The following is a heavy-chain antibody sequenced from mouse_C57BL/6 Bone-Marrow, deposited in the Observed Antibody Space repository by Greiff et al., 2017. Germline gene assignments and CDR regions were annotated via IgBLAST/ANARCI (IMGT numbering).Heavy chain of an antibody. J-gene: IGHJ1*03. CDR2: IWRGGST. D-gene: IGHD4-1*01. CDR1: GFSLTSYG. V-gene: IGHV2-5*01. CDR3: AKRNWDDWYCDV. Sequence: QVQLQQSGPGLVQPSQSLSITCTVSGFSLTSYGVHWVRQSPGKGLEWLGVIWRGGSTDYNAAFMSRLSIPKDNSKRQVFFKMNSLQADDTAIYYCAKRNWDDWYCDVWGTGTTVTVSS.